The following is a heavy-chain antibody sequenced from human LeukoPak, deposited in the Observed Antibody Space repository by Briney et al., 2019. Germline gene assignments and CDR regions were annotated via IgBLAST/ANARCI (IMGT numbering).Heavy chain of an antibody. CDR1: GFTFSSYS. CDR3: ARERDYGGGFDY. J-gene: IGHJ4*02. Sequence: GGSLRLSCAASGFTFSSYSMNWVRQAPGKGLEWVSSISSSSSYIYYADSVKGRFTISRDNAKNSLYLQMNSLRAEDTAVYYCARERDYGGGFDYWGQGTLVTVSS. V-gene: IGHV3-21*01. CDR2: ISSSSSYI. D-gene: IGHD4-17*01.